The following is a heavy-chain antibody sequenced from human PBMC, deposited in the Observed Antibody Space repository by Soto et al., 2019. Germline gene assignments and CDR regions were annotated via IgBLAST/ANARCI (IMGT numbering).Heavy chain of an antibody. J-gene: IGHJ3*02. CDR2: VSSSSSYI. CDR1: GFTFSSYS. V-gene: IGHV3-21*01. Sequence: GGSLRLSCAASGFTFSSYSMNWVRQAPGKGLEWVSSVSSSSSYIYYADSVKGRFTISRDKAKSSVYLQMSSLRAEDTAVYYCARVRSARGTMIVVVALDDFDIWGQGTMVTVSS. CDR3: ARVRSARGTMIVVVALDDFDI. D-gene: IGHD3-22*01.